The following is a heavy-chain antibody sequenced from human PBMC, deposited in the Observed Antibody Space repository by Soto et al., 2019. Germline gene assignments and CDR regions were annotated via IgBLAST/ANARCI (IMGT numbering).Heavy chain of an antibody. V-gene: IGHV3-9*01. D-gene: IGHD6-19*01. Sequence: LSLTCTASGGSISSGDYYWSLIRQPPGKGLEWVSGSSWNSGSIGYADSVKGRFTISRDNAKNSLYLQMNSLRAEDTALYYCAKDIRNSSGWLHHYYYYYMDVWGKGTTVTVSS. J-gene: IGHJ6*03. CDR2: SSWNSGSI. CDR1: GGSISSGDYY. CDR3: AKDIRNSSGWLHHYYYYYMDV.